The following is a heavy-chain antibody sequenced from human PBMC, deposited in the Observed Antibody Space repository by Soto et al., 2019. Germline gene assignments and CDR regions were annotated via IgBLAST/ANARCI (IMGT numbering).Heavy chain of an antibody. D-gene: IGHD6-13*01. CDR3: ARDSSSWYY. J-gene: IGHJ4*02. CDR2: ISGSSSYI. Sequence: EVPLVESGGGLVKPGGSLRLSCAASGFTFSSYNMNWVRQAPGKGLEWVSSISGSSSYIYYSDSVKGRFTISRDNAKNSLYLQMNSLRAEDTAVYFCARDSSSWYYWGQGTLVTVSS. V-gene: IGHV3-21*01. CDR1: GFTFSSYN.